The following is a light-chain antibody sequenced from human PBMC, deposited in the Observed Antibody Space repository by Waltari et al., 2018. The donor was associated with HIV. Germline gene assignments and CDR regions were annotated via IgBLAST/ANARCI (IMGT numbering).Light chain of an antibody. CDR1: SSNIGSNY. J-gene: IGLJ3*02. CDR3: AAWDDSLSGPV. V-gene: IGLV1-47*02. Sequence: QSVLTQPPSASGTPGQRVTISCSGSSSNIGSNYVYWYQELPGTAPKRLIYSNNQRPSGVADRFSGSKAGTSASLAISGRRSEDEADYYCAAWDDSLSGPVFGGGTKLTVL. CDR2: SNN.